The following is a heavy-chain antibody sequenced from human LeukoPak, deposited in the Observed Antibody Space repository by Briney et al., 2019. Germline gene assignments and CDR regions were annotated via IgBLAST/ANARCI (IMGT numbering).Heavy chain of an antibody. J-gene: IGHJ4*02. V-gene: IGHV5-51*01. D-gene: IGHD1-14*01. Sequence: KTGESLKISCKGSGYSFPAYWIGWVRQMPGKGLEWMGIIFPGDSDTRYSPSFQGQVTISADKSLSTAYLQWSSLKASDTAMYYCARNHGDNFKCDYWGQETLVTVSS. CDR2: IFPGDSDT. CDR1: GYSFPAYW. CDR3: ARNHGDNFKCDY.